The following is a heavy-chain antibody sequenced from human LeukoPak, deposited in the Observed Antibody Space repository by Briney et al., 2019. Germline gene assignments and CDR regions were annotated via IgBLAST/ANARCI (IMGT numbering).Heavy chain of an antibody. CDR1: GFTLYDYA. Sequence: PGRSLRLSRAASGFTLYDYAMHWVRQAPGRGLEWVSGINWNSGTIEYADSVKGGFTISRDNAKNSLYLQMNSLRAEDTVLYYCAKDSGTYCGTTSCYGLGYWGQGTLVTVSS. J-gene: IGHJ4*02. CDR2: INWNSGTI. CDR3: AKDSGTYCGTTSCYGLGY. V-gene: IGHV3-9*01. D-gene: IGHD2-2*01.